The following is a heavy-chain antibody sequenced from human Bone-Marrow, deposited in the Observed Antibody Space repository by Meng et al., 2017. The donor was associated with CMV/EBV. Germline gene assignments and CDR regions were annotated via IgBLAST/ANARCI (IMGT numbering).Heavy chain of an antibody. V-gene: IGHV1-2*02. D-gene: IGHD6-13*01. CDR3: ARERRRRGGIAAGPLTLYYYYYGMDV. CDR2: INPNSGGT. J-gene: IGHJ6*02. CDR1: GYTFTGYY. Sequence: ASVKVSCKASGYTFTGYYMHWVRQAPGQGLEWMGWINPNSGGTNYAQKFQGRVTMTRDTSISTAYMELSRLRSDDTAVYYCARERRRRGGIAAGPLTLYYYYYGMDVWGQGTTVTVSS.